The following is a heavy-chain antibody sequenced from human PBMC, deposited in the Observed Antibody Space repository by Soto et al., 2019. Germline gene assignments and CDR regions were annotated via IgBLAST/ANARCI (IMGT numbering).Heavy chain of an antibody. CDR2: FDPDEAET. J-gene: IGHJ5*02. D-gene: IGHD4-17*01. CDR1: GYTLNEVA. Sequence: VQLGQSGAEVKKPGASVKVSCKVSGYTLNEVAMHWVRQAPGKGLEWLGGFDPDEAETIYAQHFQGRVTMTEDTSTDTVYMELSSLRSEDTALYFCTTYHGDYNFDHWGQGTLVTVSS. V-gene: IGHV1-24*01. CDR3: TTYHGDYNFDH.